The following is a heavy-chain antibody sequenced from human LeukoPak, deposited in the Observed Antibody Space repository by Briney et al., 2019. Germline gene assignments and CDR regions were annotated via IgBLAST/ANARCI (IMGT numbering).Heavy chain of an antibody. CDR2: IYYSGST. Sequence: SSETLSLTCTVSGGSISSSSYYWSWIRQPPGKGLEWIGYIYYSGSTNYNPSLKSRVTISVDTSKNQFSLKLSSVTAADTAVYYCARRAGGTLDYWGQGTLVTVSS. V-gene: IGHV4-61*05. J-gene: IGHJ4*02. CDR3: ARRAGGTLDY. D-gene: IGHD2-15*01. CDR1: GGSISSSSYY.